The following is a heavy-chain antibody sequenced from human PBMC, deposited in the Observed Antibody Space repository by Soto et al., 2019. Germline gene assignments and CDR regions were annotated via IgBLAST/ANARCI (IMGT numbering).Heavy chain of an antibody. CDR3: VRDHLWAFDN. CDR2: ISPAGNSV. Sequence: PGGSLRLSCVASGFTFSSYSINWIRQAPGKGPEWVSWISPAGNSVDYTDSVKGRFTISRDNAENSLYLEMTSLRDEDTAVYYCVRDHLWAFDNWGQGTLVTVSS. J-gene: IGHJ4*02. V-gene: IGHV3-48*02. D-gene: IGHD7-27*01. CDR1: GFTFSSYS.